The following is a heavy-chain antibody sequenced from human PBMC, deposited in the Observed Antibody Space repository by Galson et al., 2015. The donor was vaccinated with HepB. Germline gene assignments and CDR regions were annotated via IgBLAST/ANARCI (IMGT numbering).Heavy chain of an antibody. CDR2: MNPNSGNT. J-gene: IGHJ6*02. CDR3: ARLGRVWSGITRRAYYYYGMDV. D-gene: IGHD3-3*01. V-gene: IGHV1-8*01. CDR1: GYTFTSYD. Sequence: SVKVSCKASGYTFTSYDINWVRQATGQGLEWMGWMNPNSGNTGYAQKFQGRVTMTRNTSISTAYMELSSLRSEDTAVYYCARLGRVWSGITRRAYYYYGMDVWGQGTTVTVSS.